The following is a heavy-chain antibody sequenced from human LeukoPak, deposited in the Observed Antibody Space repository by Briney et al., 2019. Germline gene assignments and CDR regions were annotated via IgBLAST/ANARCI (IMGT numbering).Heavy chain of an antibody. CDR1: GGSISSGDYY. CDR2: IYYSGST. J-gene: IGHJ4*02. V-gene: IGHV4-30-4*08. CDR3: ARASINRYDFWSGPVSCFDY. Sequence: SETLSLTCTVSGGSISSGDYYRSWIRQPPGEGLEWIGYIYYSGSTYYNPSLKSRVTISVDTSKNQFSLKLSSVTAADTAVYYCARASINRYDFWSGPVSCFDYWGQGTLVTVSS. D-gene: IGHD3-3*01.